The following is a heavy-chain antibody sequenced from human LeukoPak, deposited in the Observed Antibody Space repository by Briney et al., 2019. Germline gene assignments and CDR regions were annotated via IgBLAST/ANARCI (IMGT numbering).Heavy chain of an antibody. V-gene: IGHV3-23*01. CDR1: GFTFSSYA. CDR2: ISGSGGST. CDR3: AKDHPPAYYYYGMDV. Sequence: AGGSLRLSCAASGFTFSSYAMSWVRQAPGKGLEWVSAISGSGGSTYYADSVKGRFTISRDNSKNTLYLQMNSLRAEDTAVYYCAKDHPPAYYYYGMDVWGQGTTVTVSS. J-gene: IGHJ6*02.